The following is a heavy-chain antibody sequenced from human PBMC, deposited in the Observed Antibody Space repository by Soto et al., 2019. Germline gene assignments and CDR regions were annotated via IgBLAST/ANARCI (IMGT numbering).Heavy chain of an antibody. V-gene: IGHV3-30-3*01. J-gene: IGHJ5*02. CDR2: ISYDGNTQ. CDR1: GFIFSGYA. Sequence: QVQLVESGGGVVQPGRSLRLSCAASGFIFSGYAMHWVRQAPGKGLEWVAVISYDGNTQYYADSVKGRFTVSRDNSNKMLYVQMNNLRDEDTAMYYCAKETNAYEITSWGQGTLVTVSS. CDR3: AKETNAYEITS. D-gene: IGHD3-9*01.